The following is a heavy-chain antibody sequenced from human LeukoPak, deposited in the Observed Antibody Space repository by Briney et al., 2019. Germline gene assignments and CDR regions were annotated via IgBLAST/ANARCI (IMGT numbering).Heavy chain of an antibody. J-gene: IGHJ5*02. V-gene: IGHV6-1*01. CDR1: GDSVSSNSAA. CDR3: ARGKYTFGAYWFDP. CDR2: TYYRSKWYN. D-gene: IGHD5-18*01. Sequence: SQTLSLTCAVSGDSVSSNSAAWNWIRQSPSRGLEWLGRTYYRSKWYNDYAVSVKSRITINPDTSKNQFSLQLNSVTPEDTAVYYCARGKYTFGAYWFDPWGQGILVTVSS.